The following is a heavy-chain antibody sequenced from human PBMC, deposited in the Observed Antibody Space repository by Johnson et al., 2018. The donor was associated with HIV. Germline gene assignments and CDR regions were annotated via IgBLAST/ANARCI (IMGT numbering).Heavy chain of an antibody. CDR1: GFTVSSNY. CDR3: ARYYRGRTVDAFDV. Sequence: VQLVESGGALVQPGGSLRLSCAASGFTVSSNYMSWVRQAPGKGLEWVSAIYSGGSTYYADSVKGRFTISRDNSKNTLYLQMNSLRAGDAAVYYCARYYRGRTVDAFDVWGQGTLVIVSS. D-gene: IGHD3-16*01. J-gene: IGHJ3*01. V-gene: IGHV3-66*01. CDR2: IYSGGST.